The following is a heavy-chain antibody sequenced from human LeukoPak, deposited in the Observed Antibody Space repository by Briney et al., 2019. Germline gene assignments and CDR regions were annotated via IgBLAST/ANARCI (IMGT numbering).Heavy chain of an antibody. CDR2: IRSKAYGCTT. CDR3: TRDLLLWFGERAFDI. CDR1: GFTFGDYA. D-gene: IGHD3-10*01. Sequence: GGSLRLSCTASGFTFGDYAMSWVRQAPGKGLEWVGFIRSKAYGCTTEYAASVKGRFTISRDDSNSIAYLQMNSLKTEDTAVYYCTRDLLLWFGERAFDIWGQGTMVTVSS. V-gene: IGHV3-49*04. J-gene: IGHJ3*02.